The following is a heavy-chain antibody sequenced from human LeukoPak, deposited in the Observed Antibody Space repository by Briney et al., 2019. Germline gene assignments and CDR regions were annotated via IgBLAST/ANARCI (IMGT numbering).Heavy chain of an antibody. CDR2: SYYSGST. CDR3: ARALAGGFDR. J-gene: IGHJ5*02. D-gene: IGHD1-14*01. V-gene: IGHV4-39*01. CDR1: GGSISSSSYY. Sequence: SETLSLTCTVSGGSISSSSYYWGWIRQPPGKGLEWIGSSYYSGSTYYNPSLKSRVTISVDTSKNQFSLKLSSVTAADTAVYYCARALAGGFDRCGQGTLATVSS.